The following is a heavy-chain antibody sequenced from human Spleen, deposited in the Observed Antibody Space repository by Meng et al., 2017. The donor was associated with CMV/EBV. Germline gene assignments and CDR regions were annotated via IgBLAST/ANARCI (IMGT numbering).Heavy chain of an antibody. V-gene: IGHV1-69*10. CDR3: ARLGGGD. Sequence: QVELVQSGAEMKKPGASVTVSCQASGYTFTNYGIIWVRQAPGQGLEWMGGIIPILGIANYAQKFQGRVTITADKSTSTAYMELSSLRSEDTAVYYCARLGGGDWGQGTLVTVSS. CDR1: GYTFTNYG. J-gene: IGHJ4*02. D-gene: IGHD3-10*01. CDR2: IIPILGIA.